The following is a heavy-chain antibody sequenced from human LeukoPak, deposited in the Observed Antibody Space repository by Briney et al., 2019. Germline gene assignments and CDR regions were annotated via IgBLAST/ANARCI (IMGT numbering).Heavy chain of an antibody. CDR2: INHSGST. CDR3: ARGQGYGDLPAIAPYNWFDP. D-gene: IGHD4-17*01. V-gene: IGHV4-34*01. CDR1: GVSFSGYY. J-gene: IGHJ5*02. Sequence: PSETLSLTCAVYGVSFSGYYWSWIRQPPGKGLEWMGEINHSGSTNYNPSLKRRVTISVNTSKNQFLLRLTSVTAAETAVYYCARGQGYGDLPAIAPYNWFDPWGQGTLVTVSS.